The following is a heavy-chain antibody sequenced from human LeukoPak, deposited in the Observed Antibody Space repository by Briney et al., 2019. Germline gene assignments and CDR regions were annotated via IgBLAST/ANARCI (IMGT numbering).Heavy chain of an antibody. V-gene: IGHV3-23*01. CDR3: AKDLMRDLWFGES. CDR2: ISGSDAGT. D-gene: IGHD3-10*01. J-gene: IGHJ5*02. CDR1: GFTFSSYA. Sequence: GGSLRLSCAASGFTFSSYAMSWVRQIPGKGLEWVSAISGSDAGTYYADSVKGRFTISRDNSWNTLYLEMHSLRAEDTAVYYCAKDLMRDLWFGESWGQGTLVTVSS.